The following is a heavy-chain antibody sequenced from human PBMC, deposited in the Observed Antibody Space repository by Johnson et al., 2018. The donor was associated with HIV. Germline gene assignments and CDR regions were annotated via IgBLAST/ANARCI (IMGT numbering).Heavy chain of an antibody. V-gene: IGHV3-33*01. J-gene: IGHJ3*02. CDR1: GFTFSTYG. D-gene: IGHD1-26*01. CDR2: IWYDGSNK. Sequence: QVQLVESGGGVVQPGRSLRLSCAASGFTFSTYGMHWVRQAPGKGLEWVALIWYDGSNKYYADSVKGRFTISRDNSKNTLYLQMNSLRAEDTAVYYCATSHGSHVAFDIWGQGTMVTVSS. CDR3: ATSHGSHVAFDI.